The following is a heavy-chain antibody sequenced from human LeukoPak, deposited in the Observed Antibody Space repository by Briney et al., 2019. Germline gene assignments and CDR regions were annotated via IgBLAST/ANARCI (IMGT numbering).Heavy chain of an antibody. CDR1: GFTFDDYA. V-gene: IGHV3-9*01. Sequence: GGSLRLSCAASGFTFDDYAMHWVRQAPGKGLEWVSGISWNSGSIGYADSVKGRFTISRDNAKNSLYLQMNSLRAEDTALYYCARKGDYWGQGTLVTVSS. CDR3: ARKGDY. J-gene: IGHJ4*02. CDR2: ISWNSGSI.